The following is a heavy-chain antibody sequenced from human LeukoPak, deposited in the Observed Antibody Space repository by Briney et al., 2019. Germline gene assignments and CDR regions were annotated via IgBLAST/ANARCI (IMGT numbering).Heavy chain of an antibody. CDR1: GGSISSGGYY. J-gene: IGHJ4*02. Sequence: PSETLSLTCTVSGGSISSGGYYWSWIRQHSGKGLEWIGYIYYSGSTYYNPSLKSRVTISVDTSKNQFSLKLSSVTAADTAVYYCARRGDDILTGYYYFDYWGQGTLVTVSS. CDR3: ARRGDDILTGYYYFDY. CDR2: IYYSGST. V-gene: IGHV4-31*03. D-gene: IGHD3-9*01.